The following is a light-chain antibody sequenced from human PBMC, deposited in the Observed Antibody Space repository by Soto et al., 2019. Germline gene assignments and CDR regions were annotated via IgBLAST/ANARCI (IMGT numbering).Light chain of an antibody. V-gene: IGLV2-14*03. CDR1: SSDVGAFNY. CDR2: DVS. CDR3: NSYTSNNNYV. J-gene: IGLJ1*01. Sequence: QSVRTHPASVSWSPGHSITISCSGTSSDVGAFNYVSWYQQHPGKAPKLMIYDVSNRPSGVSNRFSGSKSGNTASLTISGLRAEEEADYYCNSYTSNNNYVFGTGTKVTXL.